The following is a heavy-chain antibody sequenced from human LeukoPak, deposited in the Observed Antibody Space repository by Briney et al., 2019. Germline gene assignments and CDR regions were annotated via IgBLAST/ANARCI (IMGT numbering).Heavy chain of an antibody. D-gene: IGHD2-15*01. J-gene: IGHJ5*02. V-gene: IGHV5-51*01. Sequence: GESLKISCKGSGYIFTNYWINWVRRMPGKGLEWMGVIYPGNSDVRYNPSFQGQVTISADKSISAAYLQWSSLKTSDTAMYYCVRIPNTAPPPNWFDPWGQGTLVTVSS. CDR3: VRIPNTAPPPNWFDP. CDR1: GYIFTNYW. CDR2: IYPGNSDV.